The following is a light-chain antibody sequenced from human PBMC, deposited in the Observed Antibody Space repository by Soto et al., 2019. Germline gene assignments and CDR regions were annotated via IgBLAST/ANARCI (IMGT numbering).Light chain of an antibody. CDR1: QSVTNY. J-gene: IGKJ5*01. CDR2: DAS. V-gene: IGKV3-11*01. CDR3: QQRSNWPSIT. Sequence: EIVLTQSPATLSLSPGERATLSCRASQSVTNYLAWYQQKPGQAPRLLIYDASNRATVIPARFSGSGSGTDFTLTISSLEPEDIAVYYCQQRSNWPSITFGQGTRLEIK.